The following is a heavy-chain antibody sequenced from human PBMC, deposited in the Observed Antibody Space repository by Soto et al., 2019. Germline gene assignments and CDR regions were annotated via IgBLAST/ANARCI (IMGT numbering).Heavy chain of an antibody. CDR3: ARTSAARVSYYGMDV. D-gene: IGHD6-6*01. J-gene: IGHJ6*02. CDR1: GYSFTSYW. CDR2: IDPSDSYT. Sequence: PGESLKISCKGSGYSFTSYWISWVRQMPGKGLEWMGRIDPSDSYTNYSPSFQGHVTISADESISTAYLQWSSLKASDTAMYYCARTSAARVSYYGMDVWGQGTTVTVSS. V-gene: IGHV5-10-1*01.